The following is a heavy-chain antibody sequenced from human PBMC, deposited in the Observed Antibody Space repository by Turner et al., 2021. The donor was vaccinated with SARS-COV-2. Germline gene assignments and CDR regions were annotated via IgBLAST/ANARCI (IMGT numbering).Heavy chain of an antibody. CDR1: GFTFSSYD. V-gene: IGHV3-13*04. CDR2: IGTAGDT. J-gene: IGHJ4*02. CDR3: ARANYDSSGYYCYFDY. D-gene: IGHD3-22*01. Sequence: EVQLVDSGGGLVQPGGSLRLSCAASGFTFSSYDMHWVRQATGKGLEWVSVIGTAGDTYYPGSVKGRFTISRENAKNSLYLQMNTLRAGDTAVYYCARANYDSSGYYCYFDYWGQGTLVTVS.